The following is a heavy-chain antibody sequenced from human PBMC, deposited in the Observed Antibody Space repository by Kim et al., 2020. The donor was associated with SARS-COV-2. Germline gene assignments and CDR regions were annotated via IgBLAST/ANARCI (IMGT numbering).Heavy chain of an antibody. CDR3: AGPKVGATDFDY. V-gene: IGHV4-34*01. Sequence: NPSLKRRVTTSVDTAKNQFSLKLSSVAAAATAVYYCAGPKVGATDFDYWGQGTLVTVSS. D-gene: IGHD1-26*01. J-gene: IGHJ4*02.